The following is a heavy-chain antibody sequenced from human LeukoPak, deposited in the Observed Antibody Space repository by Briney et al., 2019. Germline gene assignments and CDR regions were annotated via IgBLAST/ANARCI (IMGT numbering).Heavy chain of an antibody. D-gene: IGHD6-19*01. CDR2: IIPIFGTA. CDR3: ARINYGQQWLGAKYYLDY. CDR1: GGTFSSYA. V-gene: IGHV1-69*13. J-gene: IGHJ4*02. Sequence: SVKVSCKASGGTFSSYAISWVRQAPGQGLEWMGGIIPIFGTANYAQKFQGRVTITADESTSTAYMELSSLRSEDTAVYYCARINYGQQWLGAKYYLDYWGQGTLVTVSS.